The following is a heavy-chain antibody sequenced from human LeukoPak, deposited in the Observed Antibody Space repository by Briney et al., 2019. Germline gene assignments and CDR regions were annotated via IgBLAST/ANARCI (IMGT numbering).Heavy chain of an antibody. CDR3: ARELGIVVVPAASDAFDI. CDR2: IYTSGST. J-gene: IGHJ3*02. Sequence: SETLSLTCTVSGGSISSYYWSWIRQPAGKGLEWIGRIYTSGSTNYNPSLKSRVTMSVDTSKNQFSLKLSSVTAAVTAVYYCARELGIVVVPAASDAFDIWGQGTMVTVSS. CDR1: GGSISSYY. D-gene: IGHD2-2*03. V-gene: IGHV4-4*07.